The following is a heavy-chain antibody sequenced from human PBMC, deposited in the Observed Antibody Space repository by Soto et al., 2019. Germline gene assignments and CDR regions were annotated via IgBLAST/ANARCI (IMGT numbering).Heavy chain of an antibody. CDR2: IGGSGRNT. CDR3: AKDGLSDSPSAIDS. J-gene: IGHJ4*02. CDR1: GFIFSTYS. V-gene: IGHV3-23*01. D-gene: IGHD6-13*01. Sequence: PGGSLRLSCATYGFIFSTYSINWPRQAPGMRLESVAGIGGSGRNTYYADSVKGRFTISRDNSKNTLFLQMNSLRDEDTAIYYCAKDGLSDSPSAIDSWGQGTRVTVSS.